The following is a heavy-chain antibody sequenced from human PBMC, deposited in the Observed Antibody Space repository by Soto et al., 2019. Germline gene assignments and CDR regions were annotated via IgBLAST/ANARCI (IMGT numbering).Heavy chain of an antibody. V-gene: IGHV3-33*01. J-gene: IGHJ4*02. D-gene: IGHD1-26*01. CDR2: IWYDGSNK. CDR1: GFPFDSYD. Sequence: LRLSCAASGFPFDSYDMHWVRQAPGKGLEWVAIIWYDGSNKYYADSVKGRFTISRDNSKNTLYLQMNSLRAEDTAVYYCARTGNGVGATDYWGQGTLVTVSS. CDR3: ARTGNGVGATDY.